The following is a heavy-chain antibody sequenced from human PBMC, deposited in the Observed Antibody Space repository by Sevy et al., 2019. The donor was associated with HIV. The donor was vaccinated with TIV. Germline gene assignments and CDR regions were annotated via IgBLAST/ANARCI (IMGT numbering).Heavy chain of an antibody. CDR1: GGSISSSSYY. V-gene: IGHV4-39*01. CDR2: IYYSGST. J-gene: IGHJ4*02. Sequence: SETLSLTCTVSGGSISSSSYYWGWIRQPPGKGLEWIGSIYYSGSTYYNPSLKSRVTISVATSKNQFSLKLSSVTAADTAVYYCARHGEVRCSSTSCYTSGIAAAGTIDYWGQGTLVTVSS. CDR3: ARHGEVRCSSTSCYTSGIAAAGTIDY. D-gene: IGHD2-2*02.